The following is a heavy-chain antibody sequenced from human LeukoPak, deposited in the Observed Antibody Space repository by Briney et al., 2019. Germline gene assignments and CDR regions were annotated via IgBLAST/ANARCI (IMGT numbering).Heavy chain of an antibody. CDR2: ISSSDSII. J-gene: IGHJ6*03. V-gene: IGHV3-48*04. Sequence: GGSLRLSCAASGFTFSSYGMHWVRQAPGKGLEWVSYISSSDSIIYYADSVKGQFTISRDNAKNSLYLQMNSLRAEDTAVYYCARGDNSGPDYYYYMDVWGKGTTVTISS. CDR3: ARGDNSGPDYYYYMDV. D-gene: IGHD6-19*01. CDR1: GFTFSSYG.